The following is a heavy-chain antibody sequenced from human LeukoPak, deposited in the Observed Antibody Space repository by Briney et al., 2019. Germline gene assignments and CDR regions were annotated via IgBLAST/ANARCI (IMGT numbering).Heavy chain of an antibody. D-gene: IGHD2-8*01. CDR1: GGTFSSYA. Sequence: SVKVSCRASGGTFSSYAISWVRQAPGQGLEWMGGIIPIFGTANYAQKFQGRVTITADESTSTAYMELSSLRSEDTAVYYCASGAPKYCTNGVCYSDYFDYWGQGTLVTVSS. CDR3: ASGAPKYCTNGVCYSDYFDY. CDR2: IIPIFGTA. J-gene: IGHJ4*02. V-gene: IGHV1-69*13.